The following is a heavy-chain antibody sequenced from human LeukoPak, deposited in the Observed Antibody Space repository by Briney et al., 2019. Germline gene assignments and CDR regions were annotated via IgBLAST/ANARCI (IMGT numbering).Heavy chain of an antibody. D-gene: IGHD6-19*01. CDR3: ARASSGWLIDY. Sequence: GGSLRLSCAASEFSFSNYAMSWVRQAPGKGLEWVSTISGTDGGTHYADSVKGRFTISRDNSKNRLFLQMNSLRAEDTAVYYCARASSGWLIDYWGQGTLVTVSS. J-gene: IGHJ4*02. CDR1: EFSFSNYA. V-gene: IGHV3-23*01. CDR2: ISGTDGGT.